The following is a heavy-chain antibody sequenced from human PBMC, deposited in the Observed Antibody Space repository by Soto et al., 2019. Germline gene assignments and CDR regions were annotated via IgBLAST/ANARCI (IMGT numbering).Heavy chain of an antibody. V-gene: IGHV1-3*01. Sequence: VQLVQSGTEVKKPGASVKVSCKASGYRFTHYVIHWVRQAPGQRLEWMGWIGAGDGKTYYSQNFQGRVTITKDTSASTAYMELSSLISEDTAVYYCVRDCASDSGVHLDFWGQGTLVTVSS. J-gene: IGHJ4*02. D-gene: IGHD3-22*01. CDR2: IGAGDGKT. CDR1: GYRFTHYV. CDR3: VRDCASDSGVHLDF.